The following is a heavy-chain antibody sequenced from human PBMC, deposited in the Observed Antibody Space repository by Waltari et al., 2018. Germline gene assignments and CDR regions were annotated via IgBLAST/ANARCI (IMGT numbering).Heavy chain of an antibody. D-gene: IGHD3-22*01. V-gene: IGHV4-39*01. Sequence: QLQLQESGPGLVKPSETLSLTCTVSGGSISSSSYYWGWIRQPPGKGLGWIGSIYYSGSTYYNPSLKSRVTISVDTSKNQFSLKLSSVTAADTAVYYCARHVVPNYYDSSGYYFDYWGQGTLVTVSS. CDR1: GGSISSSSYY. CDR3: ARHVVPNYYDSSGYYFDY. J-gene: IGHJ4*02. CDR2: IYYSGST.